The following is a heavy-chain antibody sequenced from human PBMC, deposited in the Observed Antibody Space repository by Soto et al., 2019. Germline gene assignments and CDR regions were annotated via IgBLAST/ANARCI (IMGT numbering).Heavy chain of an antibody. V-gene: IGHV1-18*04. CDR1: GYTFTSYG. CDR3: ARDQGGSGGSPKRGIVGVVTYRPSYYYYYGMDV. Sequence: WASVKVSCKASGYTFTSYGISWVRQAPGQGLEWMGWISAYNGNTNYAQKLQGRVTMTTDTSTSTAYMELRSLRSDDTAVYYCARDQGGSGGSPKRGIVGVVTYRPSYYYYYGMDVWGQGTTVTVAS. CDR2: ISAYNGNT. D-gene: IGHD3-3*01. J-gene: IGHJ6*02.